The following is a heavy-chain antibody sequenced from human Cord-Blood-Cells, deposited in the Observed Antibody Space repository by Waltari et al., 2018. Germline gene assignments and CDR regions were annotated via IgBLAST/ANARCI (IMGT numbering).Heavy chain of an antibody. CDR2: IYYSGST. CDR1: GCSISSSSYY. Sequence: QLQLQESGPGLVKPSETLSLTCTVSGCSISSSSYYWGWIRQPPGKGLEWIGSIYYSGSTYYNPSLKSRVTISVDTSKNQFSLKLSSVTAADTAVYYCARHVRTYRGFGELYYFDYWGQGTLVTVSS. J-gene: IGHJ4*02. CDR3: ARHVRTYRGFGELYYFDY. D-gene: IGHD3-10*01. V-gene: IGHV4-39*01.